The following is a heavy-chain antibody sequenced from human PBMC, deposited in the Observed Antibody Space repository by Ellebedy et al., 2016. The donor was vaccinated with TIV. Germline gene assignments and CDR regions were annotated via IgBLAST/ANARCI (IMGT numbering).Heavy chain of an antibody. CDR2: IKSKTDGGTT. Sequence: GESLKISCVASGLTFDKAWLTWVRQPPGKGLEWVGRIKSKTDGGTTGYAAPVKGRFTISRDDSRNSLNLHMNSLKVEDTAVYYCACFLAGRIYWGQGTLVTVSS. CDR1: GLTFDKAW. CDR3: ACFLAGRIY. D-gene: IGHD3-10*01. J-gene: IGHJ4*02. V-gene: IGHV3-15*01.